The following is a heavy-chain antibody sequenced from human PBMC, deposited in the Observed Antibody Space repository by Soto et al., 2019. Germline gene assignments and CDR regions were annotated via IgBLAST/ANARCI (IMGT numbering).Heavy chain of an antibody. D-gene: IGHD6-13*01. V-gene: IGHV3-48*02. J-gene: IGHJ3*02. CDR1: GLNFSTYS. CDR2: ISYSSSTI. Sequence: GGSLRLSCAASGLNFSTYSLNWVRQAPGKGLEWISYISYSSSTIYYADSVKGRFTVSRDNAENSLYLQMNSLRDEDTAVYYCAQIGAPAGQPDAFDIWGQGTMLTVSS. CDR3: AQIGAPAGQPDAFDI.